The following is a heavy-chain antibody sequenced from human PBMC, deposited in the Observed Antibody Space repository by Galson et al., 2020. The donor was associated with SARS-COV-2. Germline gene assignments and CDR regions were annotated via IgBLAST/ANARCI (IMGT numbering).Heavy chain of an antibody. CDR2: IDGSGDDT. CDR3: AKDPYGSGSYFY. J-gene: IGHJ4*02. D-gene: IGHD3-10*01. CDR1: GLTFSTHA. V-gene: IGHV3-23*01. Sequence: GESLKISCSVSGLTFSTHAMSWVRQSPGKGLEWVSAIDGSGDDTYYGDSVKGRFTISRDNSKNTLYLQMNSLRAEDTAVYYCAKDPYGSGSYFYWGQGTLVTVSS.